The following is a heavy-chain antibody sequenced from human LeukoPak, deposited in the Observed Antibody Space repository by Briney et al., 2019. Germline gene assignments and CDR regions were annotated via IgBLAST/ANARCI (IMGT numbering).Heavy chain of an antibody. V-gene: IGHV2-5*01. CDR3: AHIPYGSGSWENWFDP. CDR1: GFSLSTSGVG. Sequence: SGPTLVNPTQTLTLTCTFSGFSLSTSGVGVGWIRQPPGKALEWLALIYWNDDKRYSPSLKSRLTITKDTSKNQVVLTMTNMDPVDTATYYCAHIPYGSGSWENWFDPWGQGTLVTVSS. D-gene: IGHD3-10*01. CDR2: IYWNDDK. J-gene: IGHJ5*02.